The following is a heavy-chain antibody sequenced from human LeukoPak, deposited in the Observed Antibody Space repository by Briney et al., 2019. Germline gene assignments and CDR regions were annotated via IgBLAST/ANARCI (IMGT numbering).Heavy chain of an antibody. CDR1: GGTFSSYA. Sequence: SVKVSCKASGGTFSSYAISWVRQAPGQGLEWMGGIIPIFGTANYAQKFQGRVTITTDESTSTAYMELSSLRSEDTAVYYCARDYGAAAGWFDSWGQGTLVTVSS. CDR2: IIPIFGTA. J-gene: IGHJ5*01. D-gene: IGHD6-13*01. V-gene: IGHV1-69*05. CDR3: ARDYGAAAGWFDS.